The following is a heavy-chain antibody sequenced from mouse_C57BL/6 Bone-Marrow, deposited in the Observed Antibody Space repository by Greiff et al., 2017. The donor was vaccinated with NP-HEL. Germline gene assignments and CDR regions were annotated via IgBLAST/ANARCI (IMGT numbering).Heavy chain of an antibody. CDR2: IYPRSGNT. Sequence: QVQLQQSGAELARPGASVKLSCKASGYTFTSYGISWVKQRTGQGLEWIGEIYPRSGNTYYNEKFKGKATLTADKSSSTAYMELRSLTSEDSAVYFCARTHYGNYRWYFDVWGTGTTVTVSS. V-gene: IGHV1-81*01. J-gene: IGHJ1*03. CDR1: GYTFTSYG. D-gene: IGHD2-1*01. CDR3: ARTHYGNYRWYFDV.